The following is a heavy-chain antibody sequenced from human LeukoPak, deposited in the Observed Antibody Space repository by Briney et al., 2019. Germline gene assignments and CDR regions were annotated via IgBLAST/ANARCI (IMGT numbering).Heavy chain of an antibody. V-gene: IGHV4-38-2*02. D-gene: IGHD4-23*01. CDR3: ARGLRWVYP. Sequence: PSETLSLTCTVSGYSISSGYYWGWIRQPPGKGLEWIGSIYHSGSTYYNPSLKSRVTISVDTSKNQFSLKLSSVTAADTAVYYCARGLRWVYPWGQGTLVTVSS. CDR2: IYHSGST. J-gene: IGHJ5*02. CDR1: GYSISSGYY.